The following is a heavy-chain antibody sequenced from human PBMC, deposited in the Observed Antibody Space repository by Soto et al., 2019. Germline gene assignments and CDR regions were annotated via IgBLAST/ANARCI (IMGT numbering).Heavy chain of an antibody. D-gene: IGHD3-3*02. V-gene: IGHV4-31*03. CDR1: VVCSVRVCYF. CDR3: KRHFPPGNMDV. Sequence: PWETLALTCTVSVVCSVRVCYFWGFIRQHPGNCLELLGYIYYIGSTYYNPSLKSRVTISVDTSKNQFSLRLTSVNAADTAVYFFKRHFPPGNMDVRGTGHTVTLSS. J-gene: IGHJ6*04. CDR2: IYYIGST.